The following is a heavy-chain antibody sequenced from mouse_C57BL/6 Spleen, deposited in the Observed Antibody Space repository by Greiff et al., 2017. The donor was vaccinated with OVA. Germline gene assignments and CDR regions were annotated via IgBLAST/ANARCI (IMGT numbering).Heavy chain of an antibody. CDR3: SRSYANYGSIDV. CDR1: GYAFSSSW. J-gene: IGHJ1*03. CDR2: IYPGDGDT. D-gene: IGHD6-5*01. Sequence: VQLQQSGPELVKPGASVKISCKASGYAFSSSWMNWVKQRPGKGLEWIGRIYPGDGDTNYNWKFKGKATITADKSSTTAYMPLISLTSDDSAVYCCSRSYANYGSIDVWGTGTTVTVSS. V-gene: IGHV1-82*01.